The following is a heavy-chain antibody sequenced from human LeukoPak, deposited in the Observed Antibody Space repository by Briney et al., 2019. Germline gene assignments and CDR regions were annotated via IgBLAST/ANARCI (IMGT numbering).Heavy chain of an antibody. V-gene: IGHV4-59*11. Sequence: SETLSLTCTVSGGSISSHYWSWIRQPPGKGLEWIGYIYYSGSTNYNPSLKSRVTISVDTSKNQFSLKLSSVTAADTAVYYCARSSATYYAYYFDYWGQGTLVTVSS. CDR1: GGSISSHY. D-gene: IGHD2/OR15-2a*01. CDR3: ARSSATYYAYYFDY. J-gene: IGHJ4*02. CDR2: IYYSGST.